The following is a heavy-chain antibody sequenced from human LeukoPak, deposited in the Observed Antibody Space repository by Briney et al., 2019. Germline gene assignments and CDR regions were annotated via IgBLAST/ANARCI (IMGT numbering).Heavy chain of an antibody. CDR1: GFTXSSXA. D-gene: IGHD2-15*01. Sequence: LRLSCAASGFTXSSXAMSWXRXAPGKGLXXVSAIIGSGGSTYYADSVKGRFTISRDNSKNTLYLQMSSLRAEDTAVYYCAKDVANYFDYWGQGTLVTVSS. V-gene: IGHV3-23*01. J-gene: IGHJ4*02. CDR3: AKDVANYFDY. CDR2: IIGSGGST.